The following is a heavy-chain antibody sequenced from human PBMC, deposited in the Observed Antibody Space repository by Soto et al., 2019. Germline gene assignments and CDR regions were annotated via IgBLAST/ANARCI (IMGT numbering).Heavy chain of an antibody. J-gene: IGHJ6*02. Sequence: QVQLMESGGGLAKPGGSLRLSCAASGFTFSAHYMSWIRQAPGNGLEWISYINPSGTYTHYADSVKGRFTISRDNAENSLYLQMNSLRTEDTALYYCTRGHHSMDVWGQGATVTVSS. V-gene: IGHV3-11*06. D-gene: IGHD5-18*01. CDR3: TRGHHSMDV. CDR1: GFTFSAHY. CDR2: INPSGTYT.